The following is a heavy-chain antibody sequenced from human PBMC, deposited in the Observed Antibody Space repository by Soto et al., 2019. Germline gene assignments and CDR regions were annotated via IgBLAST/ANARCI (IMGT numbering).Heavy chain of an antibody. CDR2: IIPIFGTA. J-gene: IGHJ6*02. D-gene: IGHD3-22*01. CDR3: VAEGSKYYYDSSGYYYGMDV. Sequence: QVQLVQSGAEVKKPGSSVTVSCKASGGTFSSYAISWVRQAPGQGLEWMGGIIPIFGTANYAQKFQGRVTITADESTSSAYMELSSLRSEATAVYYCVAEGSKYYYDSSGYYYGMDVWGQGTTVTVSS. V-gene: IGHV1-69*01. CDR1: GGTFSSYA.